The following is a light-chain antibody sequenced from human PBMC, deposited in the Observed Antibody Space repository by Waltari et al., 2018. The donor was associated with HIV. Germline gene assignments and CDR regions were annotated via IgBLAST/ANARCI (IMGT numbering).Light chain of an antibody. CDR3: QSYDSSLGGSV. Sequence: HSVLTQPPSVSGAPGQRVTISCTGSSSNIGAGYHVHWYQQLPGTAPKLLIYGNSNRPSGVPDRFSGSKSGTSASLAITGLQAEDEADYYCQSYDSSLGGSVFGGGTNLTVL. V-gene: IGLV1-40*01. CDR2: GNS. J-gene: IGLJ2*01. CDR1: SSNIGAGYH.